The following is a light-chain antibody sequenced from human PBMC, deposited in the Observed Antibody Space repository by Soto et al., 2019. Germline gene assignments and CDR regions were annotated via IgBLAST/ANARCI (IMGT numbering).Light chain of an antibody. Sequence: EIVLTQSPGTLSLSPGERATLSCRASQSVSSNYLAWYQQKPGQAPRLLIYGASSRATDIPDRFSGSGSGTDFTLTISRLEPEDFAVYYCQQYGTSLFTFGPGTTVDI. J-gene: IGKJ3*01. V-gene: IGKV3-20*01. CDR3: QQYGTSLFT. CDR1: QSVSSNY. CDR2: GAS.